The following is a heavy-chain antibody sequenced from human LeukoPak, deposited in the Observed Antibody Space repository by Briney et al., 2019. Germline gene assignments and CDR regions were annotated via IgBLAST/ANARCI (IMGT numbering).Heavy chain of an antibody. D-gene: IGHD5-12*01. V-gene: IGHV3-33*06. CDR2: IWYEERTE. CDR3: AKEGIYLKSSLED. J-gene: IGHJ4*02. Sequence: PGGSLRLSCTASGFTFSSYGMHWVRQAPGNGLEWVATIWYEERTEYYIDSVKGRFTISRDNSKNTFYLQMNSLRVDDTAIYYCAKEGIYLKSSLEDWGQGTPVTVSS. CDR1: GFTFSSYG.